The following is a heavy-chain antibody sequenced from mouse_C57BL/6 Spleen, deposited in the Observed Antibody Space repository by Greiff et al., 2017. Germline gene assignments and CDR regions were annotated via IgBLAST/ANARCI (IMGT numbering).Heavy chain of an antibody. CDR2: IDPENGDT. V-gene: IGHV14-4*01. J-gene: IGHJ3*01. Sequence: VQLKQSGAELVRPGASVKLSCTASGFNIKDDYMHWVKQRPEQGLEWIGWIDPENGDTEYASKFQGKATITADTSSNTAYLQLSSLTSEDTAVDYCTTYADAYWGQGTLVTVSA. CDR1: GFNIKDDY. CDR3: TTYADAY.